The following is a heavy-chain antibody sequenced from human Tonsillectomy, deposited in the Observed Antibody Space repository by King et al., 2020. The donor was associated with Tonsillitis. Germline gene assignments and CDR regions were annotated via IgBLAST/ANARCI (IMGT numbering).Heavy chain of an antibody. Sequence: VQLVESGGGLEQPGGSLRLSCVVSGFTFTNFGMSWVRQAPGKGLEWVSAICGRGGSTYSADSVKGRFTISRDNSNNTLYLQMNSLGAEDTAVYYCAKDRRDYQSLAGHYPTYDFDHWGQGILVTVSS. J-gene: IGHJ4*02. CDR1: GFTFTNFG. V-gene: IGHV3-23*04. CDR2: ICGRGGST. D-gene: IGHD3-9*01. CDR3: AKDRRDYQSLAGHYPTYDFDH.